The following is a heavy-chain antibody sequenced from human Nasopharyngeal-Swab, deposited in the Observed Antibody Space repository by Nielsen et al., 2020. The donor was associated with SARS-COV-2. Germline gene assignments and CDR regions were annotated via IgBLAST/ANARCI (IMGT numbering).Heavy chain of an antibody. Sequence: LRLSCTVSGGSISSGDYYWSWIRQPPGKGLEWIGYIYYSGSTYYNPSLKSRVTISVDTSKNQFSLKLSSVTAADTAVYYCARAPVLPAATYYYYMDVWGKGTTVTVSS. CDR2: IYYSGST. CDR3: ARAPVLPAATYYYYMDV. V-gene: IGHV4-30-4*08. CDR1: GGSISSGDYY. D-gene: IGHD2-2*01. J-gene: IGHJ6*03.